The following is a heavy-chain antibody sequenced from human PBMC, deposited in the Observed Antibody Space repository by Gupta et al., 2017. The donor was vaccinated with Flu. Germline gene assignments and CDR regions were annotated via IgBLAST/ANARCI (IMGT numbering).Heavy chain of an antibody. CDR3: ARRPYGGNPREYHYYMDV. J-gene: IGHJ6*03. Sequence: INGVRQAPGQGLEWMGWISAYNGNTDYARKLQGRVTMTTDTSTSTAYMELRSLRSDDTAVYYCARRPYGGNPREYHYYMDVWGKGTTVTVSS. V-gene: IGHV1-18*01. D-gene: IGHD4-17*01. CDR2: ISAYNGNT.